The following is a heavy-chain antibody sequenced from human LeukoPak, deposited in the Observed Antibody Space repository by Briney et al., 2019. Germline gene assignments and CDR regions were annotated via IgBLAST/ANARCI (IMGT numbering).Heavy chain of an antibody. J-gene: IGHJ4*02. V-gene: IGHV3-74*01. D-gene: IGHD6-6*01. Sequence: GGSLRLSCGASGFTFSSYWMHWVRRAPGKGLVWVSRINSDGSITSYADSVEGRFTISRDNAKNTLYLQMNSLRAEDTAVYYCARDWGIASRPCFDNWGLGTLVTVSS. CDR2: INSDGSIT. CDR3: ARDWGIASRPCFDN. CDR1: GFTFSSYW.